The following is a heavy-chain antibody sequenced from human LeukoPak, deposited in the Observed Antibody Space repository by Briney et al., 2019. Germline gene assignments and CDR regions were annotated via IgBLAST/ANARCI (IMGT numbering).Heavy chain of an antibody. CDR1: GFTFSSYA. D-gene: IGHD3-22*01. Sequence: PGGSLRLSCAASGFTFSSYAMSWVRQAPGKGLEWVSAISGSGGSTYYADSVKGRFTISRDKSKNTLHLQMNSLRAEDTAVYYCAKSAYYDSSGFYREYYFDYWGQGTLVTVSS. J-gene: IGHJ4*02. V-gene: IGHV3-23*01. CDR2: ISGSGGST. CDR3: AKSAYYDSSGFYREYYFDY.